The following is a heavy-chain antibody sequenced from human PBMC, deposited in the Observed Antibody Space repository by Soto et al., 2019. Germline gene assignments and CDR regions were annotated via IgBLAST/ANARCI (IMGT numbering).Heavy chain of an antibody. D-gene: IGHD2-15*01. CDR1: GGTFSSYA. CDR2: IIPIFGTA. CDR3: ARGGYCSGGSCYRNKGMDV. J-gene: IGHJ6*02. Sequence: AAVKVSCKASGGTFSSYAISWVRQAPGQGXEWMGGIIPIFGTANYAQKFQGRVTITADESTSTAYMELSSLRSEDTAVYYCARGGYCSGGSCYRNKGMDVWGQGTTVTVSS. V-gene: IGHV1-69*13.